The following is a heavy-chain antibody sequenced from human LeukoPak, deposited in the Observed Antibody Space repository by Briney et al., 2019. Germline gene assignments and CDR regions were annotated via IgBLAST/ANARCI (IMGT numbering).Heavy chain of an antibody. CDR1: GFTFSFYA. CDR2: ISYAGGDK. V-gene: IGHV3-30*04. CDR3: VRDPRGTVPSSFDH. Sequence: GRSLRLSCAASGFTFSFYAMHWVRQAPGKGLEWVAVISYAGGDKYYVDSVKGRFTISRDNSHNTLSLQMDSLRPTDTAIYYCVRDPRGTVPSSFDHWGQGTPVTVSS. J-gene: IGHJ4*02. D-gene: IGHD3/OR15-3a*01.